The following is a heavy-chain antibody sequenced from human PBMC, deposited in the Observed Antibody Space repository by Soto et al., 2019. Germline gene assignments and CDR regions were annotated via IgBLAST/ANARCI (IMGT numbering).Heavy chain of an antibody. CDR2: ISYDGSNK. CDR1: GFTFSSYG. V-gene: IGHV3-30*18. Sequence: PGGSLRLSCAASGFTFSSYGMHWVRQAPGKGLEWVAVISYDGSNKYYADSVKGRFTISRDNSKNTLYLQMNSLRAEDTAVYYCAKPAVDLVPAALDYYYYYGMDVWGQGTTVTVSS. J-gene: IGHJ6*02. CDR3: AKPAVDLVPAALDYYYYYGMDV. D-gene: IGHD6-6*01.